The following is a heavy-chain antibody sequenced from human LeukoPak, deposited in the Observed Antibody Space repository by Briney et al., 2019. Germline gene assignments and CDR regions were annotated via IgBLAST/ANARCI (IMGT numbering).Heavy chain of an antibody. Sequence: PGGSLRLSCAASGFTVSSNYMSWVRQAPGKGLEWVSVIYSGGSTYYADSVKGRFTISRDNSKNTLYLQMNSLRAEDTAVYYCARELPLRMTTVTALLYYYYGMDVWGQGTTVTVSS. CDR2: IYSGGST. J-gene: IGHJ6*02. D-gene: IGHD4-17*01. CDR1: GFTVSSNY. V-gene: IGHV3-53*01. CDR3: ARELPLRMTTVTALLYYYYGMDV.